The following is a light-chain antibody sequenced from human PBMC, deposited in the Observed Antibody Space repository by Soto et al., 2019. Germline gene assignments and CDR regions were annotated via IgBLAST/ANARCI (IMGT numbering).Light chain of an antibody. CDR1: QGISSY. CDR2: AAS. V-gene: IGKV1-8*01. J-gene: IGKJ1*01. CDR3: QQYYSYPRT. Sequence: AIRMTQSPSSLSASTGDRVTITCRASQGISSYLAWYQQKPGKAPKLLIYAASTLQSGVPSRFSGSGSGKDFTLTISCLQSEDFETYDCQQYYSYPRTFGQGTKVDIK.